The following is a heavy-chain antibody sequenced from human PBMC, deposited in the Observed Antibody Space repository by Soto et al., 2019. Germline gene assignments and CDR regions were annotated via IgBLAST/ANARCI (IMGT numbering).Heavy chain of an antibody. CDR1: GYTFTSYG. CDR3: VGITIVRGVPGPDY. D-gene: IGHD3-10*01. CDR2: ISAYNGNT. V-gene: IGHV1-18*01. J-gene: IGHJ4*02. Sequence: ASVKVSCKASGYTFTSYGISWVRQAPGQGLEWMGWISAYNGNTNYAQKLQGRVTMTTDTSTSTAYMELRSLRSDDTAVYYCVGITIVRGVPGPDYWGQGTLVTVSS.